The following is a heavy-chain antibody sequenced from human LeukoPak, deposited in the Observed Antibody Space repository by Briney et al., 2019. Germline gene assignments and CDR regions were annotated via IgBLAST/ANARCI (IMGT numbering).Heavy chain of an antibody. CDR3: ARDGDGYSAHNWFDP. CDR1: GGSFSGYY. V-gene: IGHV4-38-2*02. J-gene: IGHJ5*02. D-gene: IGHD5-24*01. CDR2: IYHSGST. Sequence: SETLSLTCAVYGGSFSGYYWGWIRQPPGKGLEWIGSIYHSGSTYYNPSLKSRVTISVDTSKNQFSLKLSSVTAADTAVYYCARDGDGYSAHNWFDPWGQGTLVTVSS.